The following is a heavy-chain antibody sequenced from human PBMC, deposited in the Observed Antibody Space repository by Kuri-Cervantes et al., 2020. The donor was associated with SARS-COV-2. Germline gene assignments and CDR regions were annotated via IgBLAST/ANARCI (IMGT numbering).Heavy chain of an antibody. CDR1: GVSFRGYY. J-gene: IGHJ4*02. CDR3: GSPAGGYKSGFDSLGF. Sequence: SETLSLTCTFSGVSFRGYYWSWIRQPPGKGLEWIGETHGSGGATYNSSLKSRVTLSVDASKNQFSLRLTSVTAADTAVYYCGSPAGGYKSGFDSLGFWGQGTLVTVSS. CDR2: THGSGGA. D-gene: IGHD5-18*01. V-gene: IGHV4-34*01.